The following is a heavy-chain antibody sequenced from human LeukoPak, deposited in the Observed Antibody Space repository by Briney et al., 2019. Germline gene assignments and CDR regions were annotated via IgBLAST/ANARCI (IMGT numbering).Heavy chain of an antibody. D-gene: IGHD4-11*01. J-gene: IGHJ6*03. CDR2: IYYRRTT. Sequence: SETLSLTCAVSGYSISSGYDWGWIRQPPGKGPEWIASIYYRRTTYYNPSLKSRVTMSVDTSKNQFSLKLSSVTAADTAVYYCARDRKTVTTDHYYYMDVWGKGTTVTVSS. V-gene: IGHV4-38-2*02. CDR3: ARDRKTVTTDHYYYMDV. CDR1: GYSISSGYD.